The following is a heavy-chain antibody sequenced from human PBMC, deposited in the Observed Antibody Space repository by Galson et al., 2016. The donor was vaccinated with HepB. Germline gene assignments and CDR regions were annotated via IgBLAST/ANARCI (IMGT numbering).Heavy chain of an antibody. Sequence: SLRLSCAASGFTFSTYAFHWVRQAPGKGLEYVSAIDNNGRTTYYADSVRGRFTTSRDNSKNTLYLQMSSLRDGDTAVYYCVKDRGAVIRDFDQWGQGTLVTVSS. CDR2: IDNNGRTT. V-gene: IGHV3-64D*06. CDR3: VKDRGAVIRDFDQ. J-gene: IGHJ4*02. CDR1: GFTFSTYA. D-gene: IGHD3-10*01.